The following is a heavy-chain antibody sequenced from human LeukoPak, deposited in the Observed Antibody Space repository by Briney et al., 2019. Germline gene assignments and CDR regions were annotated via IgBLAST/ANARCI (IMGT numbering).Heavy chain of an antibody. J-gene: IGHJ3*02. V-gene: IGHV1-2*02. CDR2: INPNSGGT. D-gene: IGHD6-19*01. CDR1: GYTFTGYY. Sequence: GASVKVSCKASGYTFTGYYMHWVRQAPGQGLEWMGWINPNSGGTNYAQKLQGRVTMTTDTSTSTAYMELRSLRSDDTAVYYCAREEAVGDAFDIWGQGTMVTVSS. CDR3: AREEAVGDAFDI.